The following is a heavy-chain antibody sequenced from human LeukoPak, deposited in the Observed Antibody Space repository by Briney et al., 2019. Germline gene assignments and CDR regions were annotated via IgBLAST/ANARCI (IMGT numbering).Heavy chain of an antibody. V-gene: IGHV4-59*01. Sequence: SETLSLTCTVSGGSISSYYWSWIRQPPGKGLEWIGYIYYSGSTNYNPSLKSRVTISVDTSKNQFSLKLSSVTAADTAVYYCARWGTGKGRGYYYYYMDVWGKGTTVTVSS. CDR1: GGSISSYY. CDR2: IYYSGST. CDR3: ARWGTGKGRGYYYYYMDV. J-gene: IGHJ6*03. D-gene: IGHD3-16*01.